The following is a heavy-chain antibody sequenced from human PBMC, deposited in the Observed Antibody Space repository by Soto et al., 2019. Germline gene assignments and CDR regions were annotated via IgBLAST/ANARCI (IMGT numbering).Heavy chain of an antibody. D-gene: IGHD2-15*01. J-gene: IGHJ6*02. CDR2: ISSSGSTK. V-gene: IGHV3-48*01. CDR3: ARDQGGGSCYSCYYFAMDV. CDR1: GFYFSDYN. Sequence: EVQLVESGGGLVQPGGSLRLSCAASGFYFSDYNMNWVRQAPGKGLEWVSYISSSGSTKYYADSVKGRFTISRDNAKKSLYLEINSLGAEDKAVYYCARDQGGGSCYSCYYFAMDVWGPGTTVTVSS.